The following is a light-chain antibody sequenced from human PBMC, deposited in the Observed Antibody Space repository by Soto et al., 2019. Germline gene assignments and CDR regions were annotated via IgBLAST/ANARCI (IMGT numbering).Light chain of an antibody. V-gene: IGKV1-5*01. CDR1: QSISSW. Sequence: DVQMTHSPATLSASLLYIVTISFRSSQSISSWLAWYQQKPGKAPKLLIYAASTLQSGVPSRFSGSGSGTDFTLTINSLQPEDFATYFCQQLNNYPSTFGGGTKVDIK. CDR3: QQLNNYPST. CDR2: AAS. J-gene: IGKJ4*01.